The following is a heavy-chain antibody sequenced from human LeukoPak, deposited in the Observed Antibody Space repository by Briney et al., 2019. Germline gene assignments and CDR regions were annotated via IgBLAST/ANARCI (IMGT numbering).Heavy chain of an antibody. CDR3: ARGRGYWYFDL. J-gene: IGHJ2*01. CDR1: GGSISGGSYY. Sequence: PSETLSLTCTVSGGSISGGSYYWSWIRQPAGKGLEWIGRIYTSGSTNYNPSLKSRVTISVDTSKNQFSLKLSSVTAADTAVYYCARGRGYWYFDLWGRGTLVTVSS. CDR2: IYTSGST. V-gene: IGHV4-61*02. D-gene: IGHD3-10*01.